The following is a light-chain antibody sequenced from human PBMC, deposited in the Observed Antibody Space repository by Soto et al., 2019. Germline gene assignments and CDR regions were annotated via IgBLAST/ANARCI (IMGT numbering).Light chain of an antibody. CDR2: GAS. CDR3: QHYNSYGT. J-gene: IGKJ1*01. V-gene: IGKV4-1*01. Sequence: DIVMTQSPDSLAVSLGERATVNCKSSQSVFYSSNNKNYLAWYQQKPGQPPKLLIYGASIRESGVPDRFSGSGSGTDFTLTISSLQPDDFATYYCQHYNSYGTFGQGTKVDIK. CDR1: QSVFYSSNNKNY.